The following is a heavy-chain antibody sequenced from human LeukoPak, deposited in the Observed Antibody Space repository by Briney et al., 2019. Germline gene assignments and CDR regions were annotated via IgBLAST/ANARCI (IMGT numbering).Heavy chain of an antibody. CDR1: GFTISNYA. D-gene: IGHD6-25*01. J-gene: IGHJ4*02. CDR3: ANRGRYYFDY. V-gene: IGHV3-23*01. CDR2: IGSGGGT. Sequence: GGSLRLSCATSGFTISNYAMSWVRQAPGKGLEWLSTIGSGGGTYYADSVKGRFTISRDNSINTLYLQMNSLRAEDTALYYCANRGRYYFDYWGQGALATVSS.